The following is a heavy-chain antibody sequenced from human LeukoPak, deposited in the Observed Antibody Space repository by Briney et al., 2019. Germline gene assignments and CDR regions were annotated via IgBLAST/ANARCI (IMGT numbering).Heavy chain of an antibody. CDR1: GGSLSTYF. CDR3: ARRTYYYDSSGYLTYYYMDV. CDR2: IYASGGT. D-gene: IGHD3-22*01. Sequence: SETLSLTCTVSGGSLSTYFWTWIRQPAGKGLEWIGRIYASGGTTHTPSLKSRVTISVDTSKNQFSLKLSSVTAADAAVYYCARRTYYYDSSGYLTYYYMDVWGKGTTVTVSS. V-gene: IGHV4-4*07. J-gene: IGHJ6*03.